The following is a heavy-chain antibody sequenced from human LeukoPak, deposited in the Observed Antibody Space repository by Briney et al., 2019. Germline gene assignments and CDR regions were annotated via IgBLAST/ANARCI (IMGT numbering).Heavy chain of an antibody. V-gene: IGHV5-51*01. CDR2: IYPSDSDT. Sequence: PGESLKISXQGSEYSFDTYWIAWLRQMPGKGLEWMGIIYPSDSDTIYSPSFQGQVTISADKSIKTAYLQWSSLKASDTAMYYCARPLQGIVGATGFDYWGQGTLVTVSS. J-gene: IGHJ4*02. D-gene: IGHD1-26*01. CDR1: EYSFDTYW. CDR3: ARPLQGIVGATGFDY.